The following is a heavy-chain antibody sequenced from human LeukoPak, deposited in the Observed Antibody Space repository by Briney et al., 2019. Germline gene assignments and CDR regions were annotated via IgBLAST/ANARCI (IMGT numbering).Heavy chain of an antibody. D-gene: IGHD2-15*01. J-gene: IGHJ5*02. V-gene: IGHV3-74*01. Sequence: GGSLRLSCADSGLTFRNYWMHWVRQAPGKGLVWVARINSDGSSTSYADSVKGRFTISRDNAKNTLYLQMNSLRAEDTAVYYCARGGYCSGGGCYRIDPWGQGTLVTVSS. CDR1: GLTFRNYW. CDR2: INSDGSST. CDR3: ARGGYCSGGGCYRIDP.